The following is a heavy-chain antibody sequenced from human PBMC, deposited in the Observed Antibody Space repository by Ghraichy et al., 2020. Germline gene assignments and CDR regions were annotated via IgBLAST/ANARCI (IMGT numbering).Heavy chain of an antibody. CDR1: GGSFSGYY. CDR3: ARGGRRGWSKQRTPNNWFDP. V-gene: IGHV4-34*01. Sequence: SETLSLTCAVYGGSFSGYYWSWIRQPPGKGLEWIGEINHSGSTNYNPSLKSRVTISVDTSKNQFSLKLSSVTAADTAVYYCARGGRRGWSKQRTPNNWFDPWGQGTLVTVSS. J-gene: IGHJ5*02. CDR2: INHSGST. D-gene: IGHD6-25*01.